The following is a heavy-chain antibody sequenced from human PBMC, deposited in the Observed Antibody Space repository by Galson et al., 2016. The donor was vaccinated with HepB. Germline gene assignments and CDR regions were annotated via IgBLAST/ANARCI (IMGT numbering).Heavy chain of an antibody. CDR2: ISSSGNYR. CDR1: GFTFSDYY. J-gene: IGHJ4*02. V-gene: IGHV3-11*06. CDR3: AREGRRKVDY. Sequence: SLRLSCAASGFTFSDYYMSWIRQAPGQGLEYVSYISSSGNYRNYADFVKGRFTISRDNAKNSLYLQMNSLRAEDTAVYYCAREGRRKVDYWGQGTLVTVSS.